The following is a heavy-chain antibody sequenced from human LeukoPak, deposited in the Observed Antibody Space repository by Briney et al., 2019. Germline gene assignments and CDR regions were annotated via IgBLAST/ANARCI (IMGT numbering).Heavy chain of an antibody. D-gene: IGHD3-22*01. CDR2: ISGSGGST. V-gene: IGHV3-23*01. J-gene: IGHJ4*02. CDR3: AKTRDYYDSSGYYYYFDY. Sequence: GGSLRLSCAASGFTFSSYAMSWVRQAPGKGLEWVSAISGSGGSTFYADSVKGRFTISRDNSKNTLYLRMNSLRAEDTAVYHCAKTRDYYDSSGYYYYFDYWGQGTLVTVSS. CDR1: GFTFSSYA.